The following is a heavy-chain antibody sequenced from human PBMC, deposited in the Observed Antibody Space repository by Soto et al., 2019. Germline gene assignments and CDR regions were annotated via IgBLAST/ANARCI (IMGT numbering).Heavy chain of an antibody. J-gene: IGHJ4*02. V-gene: IGHV4-39*07. Sequence: PSETLSLTCAVSGGSVSSNSYYWGWIRQPLGKGLEWIGSIYHSGSTYYNPSLKSRVTISVDRSKNQFSLKLSSVTAADTAVYFCARDRPNDSTSYRGFDYWGQGVLVTVPQ. CDR3: ARDRPNDSTSYRGFDY. CDR2: IYHSGST. CDR1: GGSVSSNSYY. D-gene: IGHD2-2*01.